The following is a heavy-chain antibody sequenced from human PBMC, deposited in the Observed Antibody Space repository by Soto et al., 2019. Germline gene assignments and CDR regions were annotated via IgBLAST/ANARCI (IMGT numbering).Heavy chain of an antibody. V-gene: IGHV1-3*04. CDR2: INTGNGNT. CDR1: GYTVISYA. CDR3: ATAEGTVTTGWYGMDV. J-gene: IGHJ6*02. D-gene: IGHD4-17*01. Sequence: QVQVMQSGAEVRKPGASVKISCLASGYTVISYALNWVRQAPGQRLEWMGRINTGNGNTDYSQRFQGRITITRDTSATTVYMELTSLTSEDTAVYYCATAEGTVTTGWYGMDVWGQATTVTVSS.